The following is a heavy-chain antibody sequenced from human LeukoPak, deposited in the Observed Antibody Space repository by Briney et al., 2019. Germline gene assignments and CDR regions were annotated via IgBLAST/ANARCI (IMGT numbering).Heavy chain of an antibody. CDR2: VYYSGST. J-gene: IGHJ4*02. Sequence: TSETLSLTCTVSGGSISNNYWSWIRQPPGKGLGWIGYVYYSGSTNYNPSLKTRVTISVDTSKNQFSLKLSSVTAADTAVYYCARYFCSGTCYYFDYWGQGTLVTVSS. V-gene: IGHV4-59*01. CDR1: GGSISNNY. D-gene: IGHD2-2*01. CDR3: ARYFCSGTCYYFDY.